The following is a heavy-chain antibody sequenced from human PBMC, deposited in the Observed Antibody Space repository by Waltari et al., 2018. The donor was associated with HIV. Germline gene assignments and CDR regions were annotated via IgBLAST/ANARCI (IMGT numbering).Heavy chain of an antibody. CDR2: VDNRRTT. Sequence: QVQLKQWGTRLLKPSETLSLTCAVYNGSFSLYSWGWVRQSPGKGLEWIGEVDNRRTTTYNPTLKSRATISLDPSKNQFSLKMTSVTPADTALYYCATRPNSLVMGIAFDVWSQGTEVTVSS. CDR3: ATRPNSLVMGIAFDV. J-gene: IGHJ3*01. V-gene: IGHV4-34*01. D-gene: IGHD2-8*02. CDR1: NGSFSLYS.